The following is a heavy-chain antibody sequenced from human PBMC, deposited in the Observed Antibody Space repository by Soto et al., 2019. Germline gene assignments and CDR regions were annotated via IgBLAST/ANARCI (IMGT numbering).Heavy chain of an antibody. Sequence: QVQLQESGPGLVKPSQTLSLTCTVSGGSIRSGGYYWAWIRQRPGEGLEWVGYIYYTGSAYYNPFFKGRVAIAVVTSKNQFSLTVSSVSAADTAVYYCGKDPSPQPTTVITPGWFDPWGQGSLVTVSS. D-gene: IGHD4-17*01. V-gene: IGHV4-31*03. CDR2: IYYTGSA. CDR3: GKDPSPQPTTVITPGWFDP. CDR1: GGSIRSGGYY. J-gene: IGHJ5*02.